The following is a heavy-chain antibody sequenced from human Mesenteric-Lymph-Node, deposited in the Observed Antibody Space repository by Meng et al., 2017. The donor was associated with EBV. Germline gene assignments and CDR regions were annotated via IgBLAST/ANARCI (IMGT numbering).Heavy chain of an antibody. J-gene: IGHJ4*02. CDR1: GGSFSGYY. CDR2: INHSGST. CDR3: ARRGKVGAGY. Sequence: QVQLQQWGGGLFTPSLTLSLTCAVYGGSFSGYYGSWIRQPPGKVLEWIGEINHSGSTNYNPSLKSRVTISVDTSKNQFSLKLSSVTAADTAVYYCARRGKVGAGYWGQGTLVTVSS. D-gene: IGHD1-26*01. V-gene: IGHV4-34*01.